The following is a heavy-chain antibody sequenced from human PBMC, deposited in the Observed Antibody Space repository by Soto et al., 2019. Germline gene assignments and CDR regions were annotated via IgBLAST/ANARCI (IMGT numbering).Heavy chain of an antibody. D-gene: IGHD6-6*01. CDR3: ARGGIAARRRYFDY. CDR1: GYTFTGYY. J-gene: IGHJ4*02. V-gene: IGHV1-2*04. Sequence: ASVKVSCKASGYTFTGYYMHWVRQAPGQGLEWMGWINPNSGGTNYAQKFQGWVTMTRDTSISTAYMELSRLRSDDTAVYYCARGGIAARRRYFDYWGQGTLVTVSS. CDR2: INPNSGGT.